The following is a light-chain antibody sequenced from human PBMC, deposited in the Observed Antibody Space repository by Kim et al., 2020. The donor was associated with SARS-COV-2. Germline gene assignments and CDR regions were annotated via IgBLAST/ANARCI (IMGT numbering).Light chain of an antibody. CDR1: SSDVGGYNY. V-gene: IGLV2-8*01. CDR3: RSYAGSNRGV. CDR2: DVS. J-gene: IGLJ3*02. Sequence: QSALTQPPSASGSPGQSVTISCTGTSSDVGGYNYVSWYQQHPGKAPKLMIYDVSKRPSVVPDLFSGSKSGNTSSLTVSRLPADDEADYYGRSYAGSNRGVFGGGTQLTVL.